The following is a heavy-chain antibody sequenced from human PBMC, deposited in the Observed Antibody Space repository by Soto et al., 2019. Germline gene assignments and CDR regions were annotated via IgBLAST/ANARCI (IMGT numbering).Heavy chain of an antibody. J-gene: IGHJ5*02. Sequence: EVQLVESGGGLVQPGGSLRLSCAASGFTFSTYWMHWIRQVPGKGLEWVSRINSDASHTYYADSVKGRFTISKDNDKNTLHLEMSSLRAEETAVYYCVRDSHCITTSCYGNWFDPWGQGTLVTVSS. CDR1: GFTFSTYW. CDR2: INSDASHT. V-gene: IGHV3-74*01. D-gene: IGHD2-2*01. CDR3: VRDSHCITTSCYGNWFDP.